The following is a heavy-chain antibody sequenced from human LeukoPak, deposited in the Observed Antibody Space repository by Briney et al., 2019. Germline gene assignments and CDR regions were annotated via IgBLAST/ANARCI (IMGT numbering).Heavy chain of an antibody. D-gene: IGHD2-21*02. J-gene: IGHJ4*02. CDR2: VSGSSSTI. CDR3: AREVTAVDY. V-gene: IGHV3-48*01. CDR1: GFTFSSYD. Sequence: GGSLRLSCAASGFTFSSYDMNWVRQAPGKGLEWVSYVSGSSSTIFYADSVKGRFTISRDNAKNSVYLQVNSLRAEDTAVYYCAREVTAVDYWGQGTLVTVSS.